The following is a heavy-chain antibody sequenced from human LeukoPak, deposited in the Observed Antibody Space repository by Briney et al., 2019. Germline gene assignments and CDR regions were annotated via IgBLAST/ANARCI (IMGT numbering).Heavy chain of an antibody. D-gene: IGHD3-22*01. CDR1: RFTFDDYA. CDR3: AKDMMPHYYDSSGYSY. V-gene: IGHV3-9*01. Sequence: GGSLRLSCAASRFTFDDYAMHWVRQAPGKGLEWVSGISWNSGSIGYADSVKGRFTISRDNAKNSLYLQMNSLRAEDTALYYCAKDMMPHYYDSSGYSYWGQGTLVTVSS. J-gene: IGHJ4*02. CDR2: ISWNSGSI.